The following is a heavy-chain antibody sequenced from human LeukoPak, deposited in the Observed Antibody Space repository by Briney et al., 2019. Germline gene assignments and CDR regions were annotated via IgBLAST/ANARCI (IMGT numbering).Heavy chain of an antibody. CDR3: ARTLFRFLEWSYRSYYYYYMDV. Sequence: ASVKVSCKASGGTFSSYAISWVRQAPGQGLEWMGGIIPIFGTVNYAQKFQGRVTITADKSTSTAYMELSSLRSEDTAVYFCARTLFRFLEWSYRSYYYYYMDVWGKGTTVTVSS. CDR2: IIPIFGTV. J-gene: IGHJ6*03. D-gene: IGHD3-3*01. V-gene: IGHV1-69*06. CDR1: GGTFSSYA.